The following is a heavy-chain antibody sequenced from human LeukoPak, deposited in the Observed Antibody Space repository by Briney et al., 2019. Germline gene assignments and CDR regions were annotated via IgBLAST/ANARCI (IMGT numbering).Heavy chain of an antibody. D-gene: IGHD3-3*01. CDR2: ISGSGGST. V-gene: IGHV3-23*01. Sequence: GGSLRLSCAASGFTFSSYAMSWVRQAPGKGLEWVSAISGSGGSTYYADSVKGRFTISRDNSKNTLYLQMNSLRAEDTAVYYCAKESNTYCDFWSGLYYFDYWGQGTLVTVSS. CDR1: GFTFSSYA. CDR3: AKESNTYCDFWSGLYYFDY. J-gene: IGHJ4*02.